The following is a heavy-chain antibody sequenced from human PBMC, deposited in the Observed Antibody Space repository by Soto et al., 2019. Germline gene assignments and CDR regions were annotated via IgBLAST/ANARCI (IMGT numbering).Heavy chain of an antibody. CDR3: AAEPRIVGATLGNWFAP. D-gene: IGHD1-26*01. V-gene: IGHV1-69*01. Sequence: QVQLVQSGAEVKKPGSSVKVSCKASGGTFSSYAISWVRQAPGQGLEWMGGIIPIFGTANYAQKFQGRVTITADESTSTAYMELSSLRSEDTAVYYCAAEPRIVGATLGNWFAPWGQGTLVTVSS. J-gene: IGHJ5*02. CDR1: GGTFSSYA. CDR2: IIPIFGTA.